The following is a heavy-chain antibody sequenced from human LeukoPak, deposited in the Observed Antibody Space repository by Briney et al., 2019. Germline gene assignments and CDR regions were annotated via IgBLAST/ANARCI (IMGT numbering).Heavy chain of an antibody. CDR2: FKTNYNQV. CDR3: ARSVPDYTRFDF. V-gene: IGHV3-23*05. J-gene: IGHJ4*02. D-gene: IGHD4-11*01. CDR1: GFTFSDYA. Sequence: GGSLRLSCVASGFTFSDYAMNWVRQAPGKGLEWVSTFKTNYNQVYYAESVRGRFTISTDNSKNTAYLQMNSLRVEDTALYYCARSVPDYTRFDFWGQGALVTVSS.